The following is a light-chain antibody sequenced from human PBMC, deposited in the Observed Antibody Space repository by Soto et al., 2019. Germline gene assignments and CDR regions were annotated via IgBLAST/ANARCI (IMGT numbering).Light chain of an antibody. CDR1: SSDVGGYNF. Sequence: QSALTQPRSVSGSPGQSVTISCTGTSSDVGGYNFVSWYQQHPGKAPKFLIYDVSKRPSGVPDRFSGSKSGNTASLTISGLQAEDEADYYCCSYAGSSAWVFGGGTKLTVL. CDR2: DVS. V-gene: IGLV2-11*01. CDR3: CSYAGSSAWV. J-gene: IGLJ3*02.